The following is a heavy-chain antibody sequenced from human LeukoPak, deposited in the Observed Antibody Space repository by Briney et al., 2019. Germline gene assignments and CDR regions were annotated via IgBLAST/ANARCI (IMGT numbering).Heavy chain of an antibody. CDR1: GFTFSSYG. D-gene: IGHD3-10*01. CDR2: ISYDGSNK. Sequence: PGRSLRLSCAASGFTFSSYGMHWVRQAPGKGLEWVAVISYDGSNKYYADSVKGRFTISRDNSKNTLYLQMNSLRAEDTIVYYCAKNVRVRCSQTKYNWFDPWGQGTLVTVSS. J-gene: IGHJ5*02. V-gene: IGHV3-30*18. CDR3: AKNVRVRCSQTKYNWFDP.